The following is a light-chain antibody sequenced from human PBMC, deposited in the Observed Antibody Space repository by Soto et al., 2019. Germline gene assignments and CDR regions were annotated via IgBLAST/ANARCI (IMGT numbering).Light chain of an antibody. CDR1: QSVSSN. CDR3: QQRSNWPLT. CDR2: GAS. Sequence: EIVMTQSPATLSVSPGERATLSCRASQSVSSNLAWYQQKPGQAPRLLIYGASTRVTDIPARFSGSGSGTDFTLTISSLEPEDFAVYYCQQRSNWPLTFGQGTRLEIK. V-gene: IGKV3-11*01. J-gene: IGKJ5*01.